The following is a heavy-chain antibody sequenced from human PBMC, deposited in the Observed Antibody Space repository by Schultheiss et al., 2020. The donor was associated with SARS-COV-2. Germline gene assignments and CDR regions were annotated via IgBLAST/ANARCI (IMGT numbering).Heavy chain of an antibody. CDR3: ARGQTTVVQFDY. Sequence: GSLRLSCAASGFTFSDYYMSWIRQAPGKGLEWIGSIYYSGSTYYNPSLKSRVTISVDTSKNQFSLKLSSVTAADTAVYYCARGQTTVVQFDYWGQGTLVTVSS. V-gene: IGHV4-59*05. CDR2: IYYSGST. D-gene: IGHD4-23*01. J-gene: IGHJ4*02. CDR1: GFTFSDYY.